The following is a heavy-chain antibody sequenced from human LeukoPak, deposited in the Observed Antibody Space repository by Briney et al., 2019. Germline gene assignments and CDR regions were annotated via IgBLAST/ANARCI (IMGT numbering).Heavy chain of an antibody. CDR2: IYHSGST. CDR3: AKILNYYMDV. Sequence: SGTLSLTCTVSGGSIGSNKWWSWVRQSPGKGLEWIGEIYHSGSTNYNPSLKSRVTISVDKSKNQFSLKLSSVTAADTAVYYCAKILNYYMDVWGKGTMVAVSS. CDR1: GGSIGSNKW. J-gene: IGHJ6*03. V-gene: IGHV4-4*02.